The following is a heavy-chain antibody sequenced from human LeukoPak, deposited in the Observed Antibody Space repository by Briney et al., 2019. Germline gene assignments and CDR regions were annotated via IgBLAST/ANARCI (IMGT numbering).Heavy chain of an antibody. V-gene: IGHV4-30-2*01. D-gene: IGHD5-18*01. Sequence: PSETLSLTCAVSGGSISSGGYSWSWIRQPPGKGLEWIGYIHHSGSTYYNPSLKSRVTISVDRSKNQFSLKLSSVTAADTAVYYCAREGYSYGLFDYWGQGTLVTVSS. J-gene: IGHJ4*02. CDR2: IHHSGST. CDR1: GGSISSGGYS. CDR3: AREGYSYGLFDY.